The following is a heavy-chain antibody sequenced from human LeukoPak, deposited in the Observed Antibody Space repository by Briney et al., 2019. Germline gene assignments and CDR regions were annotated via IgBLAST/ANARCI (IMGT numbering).Heavy chain of an antibody. CDR1: GYTFTGYY. V-gene: IGHV1-2*02. CDR3: ARDRGGAISYCDFWSGYTPNDY. D-gene: IGHD3-3*01. Sequence: ASVKVSCKASGYTFTGYYMHWVRQAPGQGLEWMGWINPNSGGTNYAQKFQGRVTMTRDTSISTAYMELSRLRSDDTAVYYCARDRGGAISYCDFWSGYTPNDYWGQGTLVTVSS. CDR2: INPNSGGT. J-gene: IGHJ4*02.